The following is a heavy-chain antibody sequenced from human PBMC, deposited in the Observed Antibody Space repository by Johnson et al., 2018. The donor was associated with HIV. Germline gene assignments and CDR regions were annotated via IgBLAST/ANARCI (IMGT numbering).Heavy chain of an antibody. CDR1: GFTFSSYA. V-gene: IGHV3-64*01. CDR3: AREGGGHAYGDRDAFDI. CDR2: ISSNGGST. Sequence: VQLVESGGGLVQPGGSLRLSCAASGFTFSSYAMHWVRQAPGKGLEYVSAISSNGGSTYYANSVKGRFTISRDNSKNTLYLQMGSLGAGDMAVYYCAREGGGHAYGDRDAFDIWGQGTMVTVSS. D-gene: IGHD4-17*01. J-gene: IGHJ3*02.